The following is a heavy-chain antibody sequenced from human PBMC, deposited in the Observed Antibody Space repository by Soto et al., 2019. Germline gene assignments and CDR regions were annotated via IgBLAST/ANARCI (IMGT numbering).Heavy chain of an antibody. J-gene: IGHJ5*02. CDR3: ARSIDP. CDR1: GGSFSGYY. CDR2: IYYSGFT. V-gene: IGHV4-34*09. Sequence: SETLSLTCAVYGGSFSGYYWSWIRQPPGKGLEWIGYIYYSGFTYYNPSLKSRVTISVDTSKNQFSLKLSSVTAADTAVYYCARSIDPWGQGTLVIDS.